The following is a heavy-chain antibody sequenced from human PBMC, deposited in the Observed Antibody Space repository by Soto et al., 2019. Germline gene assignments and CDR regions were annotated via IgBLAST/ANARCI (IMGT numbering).Heavy chain of an antibody. CDR3: ARHPDDFSNYRWFGP. J-gene: IGHJ5*02. CDR2: IRSSGST. CDR1: GGSISSNTYY. V-gene: IGHV4-39*01. Sequence: QLQLQESGPGLVKPSETLSLTCTVSGGSISSNTYYCAWIRQPPGKGLEWIGSIRSSGSTYYNPSLKSRVTISVDTSQNQFSLSLTSVTAAETAVYYCARHPDDFSNYRWFGPWGQGTLVTVSS. D-gene: IGHD4-4*01.